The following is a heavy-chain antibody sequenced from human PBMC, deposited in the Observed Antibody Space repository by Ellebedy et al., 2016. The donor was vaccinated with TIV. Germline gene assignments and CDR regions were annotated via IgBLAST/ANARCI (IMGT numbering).Heavy chain of an antibody. Sequence: GESLKISCAASGFTFSDYWMSWVRQAPGKGLEWVANIKQDGSEKWYVDSVKGRFTISRDNAKKSLYLQMSSLRAEDTAVYYCARDPREWLVRGYFDCWGQGTLVTVSS. CDR2: IKQDGSEK. J-gene: IGHJ4*02. CDR3: ARDPREWLVRGYFDC. CDR1: GFTFSDYW. V-gene: IGHV3-7*03. D-gene: IGHD6-19*01.